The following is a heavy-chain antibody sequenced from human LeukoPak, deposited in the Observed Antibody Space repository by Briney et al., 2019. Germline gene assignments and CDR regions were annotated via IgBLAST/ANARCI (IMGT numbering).Heavy chain of an antibody. V-gene: IGHV1-69*13. CDR2: IIPIFGTA. J-gene: IGHJ4*02. D-gene: IGHD6-13*01. Sequence: GASVKVSCKASGYTFTSYGISWVRQAPGQGLEWMGGIIPIFGTANYAQKFQGRVTITADESTSTAYMELSSLRSEDTAVYYCARGLKKSSSWVYYFDYWGQGTLVTVSS. CDR1: GYTFTSYG. CDR3: ARGLKKSSSWVYYFDY.